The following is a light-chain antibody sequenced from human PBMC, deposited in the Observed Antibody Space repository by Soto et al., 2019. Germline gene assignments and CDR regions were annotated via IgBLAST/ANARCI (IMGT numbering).Light chain of an antibody. V-gene: IGLV1-40*01. CDR1: GSNIGAGYE. CDR3: QSFDTNLNAVV. CDR2: ATP. Sequence: QSVLTQPPSVSGAPGQSVTISCIGSGSNIGAGYEVHWYQQLPGAAPKLLIFATPNRPSAVPGRFSGSKSGASASLAITGLLPEDEADFFCQSFDTNLNAVVFGGGTQLTVL. J-gene: IGLJ2*01.